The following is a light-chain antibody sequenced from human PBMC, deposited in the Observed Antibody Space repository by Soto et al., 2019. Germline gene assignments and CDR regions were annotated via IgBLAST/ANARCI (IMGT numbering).Light chain of an antibody. Sequence: DIQMTQSPSTLPASVGDRVTITCRASQSIDSWLAWYQQRPGTAPKVLIYHASNLQSGVPSRFSGSGSGTEFTLTISSLQPDGFATYYCQQYGTFGQGTKVDIK. V-gene: IGKV1-5*01. CDR3: QQYGT. J-gene: IGKJ1*01. CDR1: QSIDSW. CDR2: HAS.